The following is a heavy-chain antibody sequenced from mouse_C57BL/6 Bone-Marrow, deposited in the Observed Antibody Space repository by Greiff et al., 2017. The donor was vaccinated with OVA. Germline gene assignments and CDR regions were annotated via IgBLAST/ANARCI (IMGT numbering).Heavy chain of an antibody. V-gene: IGHV1-18*01. Sequence: VQLQQSGPELVKPGASVKIPCKAGYTFTDYNMDWVKQSHGKSLEWIGDINPNNGGTIYNQKFKGKATLTVDKSSSTAYMELRSLTSEDTAVYYCARRLRWYFDVWGTGTTVTVSS. D-gene: IGHD1-1*01. CDR1: GYTFTDYN. CDR2: INPNNGGT. J-gene: IGHJ1*03. CDR3: ARRLRWYFDV.